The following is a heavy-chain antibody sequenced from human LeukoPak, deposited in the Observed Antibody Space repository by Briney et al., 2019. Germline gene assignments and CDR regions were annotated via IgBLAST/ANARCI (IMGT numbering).Heavy chain of an antibody. CDR2: ISYDGSNK. CDR3: ARDQGYCSGDNCYYFDY. V-gene: IGHV3-30-3*01. Sequence: GGSLRLSCAASGFTFSSYAMHWVRQAPGKGLEWVAVISYDGSNKYHADSVKGRFTISRDNSKNTLYLQMNSLRAEDTAVYYCARDQGYCSGDNCYYFDYWGQGTLVTVSS. J-gene: IGHJ4*02. CDR1: GFTFSSYA. D-gene: IGHD2-15*01.